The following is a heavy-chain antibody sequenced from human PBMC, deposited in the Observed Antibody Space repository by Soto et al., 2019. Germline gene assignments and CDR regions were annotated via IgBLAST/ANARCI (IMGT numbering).Heavy chain of an antibody. CDR1: GSTFSGYG. V-gene: IGHV3-33*01. CDR3: ARWEGTGRGFDC. J-gene: IGHJ4*02. Sequence: QVQLVESGGGVVQPGRSLSLSWAPFGSTFSGYGMHGVRRAPGKGLEWVALIWYEGSNKDYADSVKGRFTISRDNVKNKLFLQMNSLRAEDTAVYYCARWEGTGRGFDCWGQGTLVTVSS. CDR2: IWYEGSNK. D-gene: IGHD3-10*01.